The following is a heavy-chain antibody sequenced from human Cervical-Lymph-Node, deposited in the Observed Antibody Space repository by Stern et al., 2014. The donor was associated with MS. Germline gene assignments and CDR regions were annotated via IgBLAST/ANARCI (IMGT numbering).Heavy chain of an antibody. D-gene: IGHD4-17*01. Sequence: EMQLVESGGGLVQPGGSLRLSCAASGFTFSTYSMNWVRQAPGKGLEWISYISSSSSTIYYADSVKGRSTISRDNAKNSLYLQMNSLRDEDTAVYYCARDYDDHGDYFDYWGQGTLVTVSS. V-gene: IGHV3-48*02. CDR2: ISSSSSTI. CDR3: ARDYDDHGDYFDY. CDR1: GFTFSTYS. J-gene: IGHJ4*02.